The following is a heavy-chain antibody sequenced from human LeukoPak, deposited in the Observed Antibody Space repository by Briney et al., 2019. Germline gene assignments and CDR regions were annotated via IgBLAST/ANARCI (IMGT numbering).Heavy chain of an antibody. CDR2: IKQDGGEK. Sequence: GGSLRLSCAASGFTFSKYWMSWVRQAPGKGLEWVANIKQDGGEKYYVDSVEGRFTISRDNAKNSLDLQMNSLRAEDTAVYYCVRQLGGTLDYWGQGTLVTVSS. J-gene: IGHJ4*02. CDR3: VRQLGGTLDY. CDR1: GFTFSKYW. D-gene: IGHD1-26*01. V-gene: IGHV3-7*04.